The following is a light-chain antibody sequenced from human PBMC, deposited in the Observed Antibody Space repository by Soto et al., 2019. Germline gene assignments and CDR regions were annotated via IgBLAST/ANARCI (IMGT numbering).Light chain of an antibody. CDR1: SSDVGGYNY. Sequence: SALPQPDSVSGSPGQSITISCTGTSSDVGGYNYVSWYQHHPGKAPKLLIYEVSYRPSGVSDRFSGSKSANTASLTISGLQAEEEADYYSSSYTSGSLRVFGTGIKVTVL. V-gene: IGLV2-14*01. CDR3: SSYTSGSLRV. CDR2: EVS. J-gene: IGLJ1*01.